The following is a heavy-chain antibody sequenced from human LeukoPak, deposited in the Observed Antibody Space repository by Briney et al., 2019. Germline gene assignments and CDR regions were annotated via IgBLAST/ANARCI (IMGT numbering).Heavy chain of an antibody. J-gene: IGHJ4*02. CDR3: ARGGRYSYGYQDY. V-gene: IGHV4-39*07. CDR1: GGSISSSSYY. D-gene: IGHD5-18*01. Sequence: PSETLSLTCTVSGGSISSSSYYWGWIRQPPGKGLEWIGSMYYSGSTYYNPSLKSRVTISVDTSKNQFSLKLSSVTAADTAVYYCARGGRYSYGYQDYWGQGTLVTVSS. CDR2: MYYSGST.